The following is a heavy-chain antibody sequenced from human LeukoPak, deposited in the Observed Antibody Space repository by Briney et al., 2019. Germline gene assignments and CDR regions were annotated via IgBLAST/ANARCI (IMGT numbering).Heavy chain of an antibody. CDR1: GGSMKTPSHY. CDR3: ARPKTEVPDTLPLNAFDV. V-gene: IGHV4-39*01. Sequence: SETLSLTCSVSGGSMKTPSHYWDWIRQSPGKGLEWIGSMFYSGSTYFNPSLRRRVTISGDTSTNQISLSLTSVTAADTAVYYCARPKTEVPDTLPLNAFDVWGQGAKVIVSS. D-gene: IGHD2/OR15-2a*01. J-gene: IGHJ3*01. CDR2: MFYSGST.